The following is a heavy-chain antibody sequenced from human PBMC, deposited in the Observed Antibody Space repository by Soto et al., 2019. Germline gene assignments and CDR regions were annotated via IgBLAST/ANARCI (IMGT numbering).Heavy chain of an antibody. V-gene: IGHV4-30-4*01. CDR2: IYYSGST. CDR3: AREGGYCISNSCHQVGY. Sequence: PSETLSLTCTVSGGSISSGDYYWSWIRQPPGKGLEWIGYIYYSGSTYYNPSLKSRVTISVDTSKNQFSLKLSSVTAADTAVYYCAREGGYCISNSCHQVGYGGKGTRVTVSS. J-gene: IGHJ4*02. CDR1: GGSISSGDYY. D-gene: IGHD2-2*01.